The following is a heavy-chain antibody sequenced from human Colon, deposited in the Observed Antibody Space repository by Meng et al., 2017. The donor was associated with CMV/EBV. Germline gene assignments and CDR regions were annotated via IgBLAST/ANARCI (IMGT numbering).Heavy chain of an antibody. D-gene: IGHD2-21*01. V-gene: IGHV3-53*01. CDR2: VYSGGST. CDR1: GINIGRDY. Sequence: GGSLRLSCAASGINIGRDYMNWVRQAPGKGLEWVAVVYSGGSTYVADSVKGRFTISRDASTNTLYLQMNSLRAEDSAVYYCARGGDYYGMDVWGQGTTVTVSS. CDR3: ARGGDYYGMDV. J-gene: IGHJ6*02.